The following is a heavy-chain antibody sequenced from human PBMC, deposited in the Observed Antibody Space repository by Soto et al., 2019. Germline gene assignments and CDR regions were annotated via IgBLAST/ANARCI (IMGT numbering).Heavy chain of an antibody. CDR3: ASRFLGYCSSTSCFTENGMAV. CDR2: IIPIFGTA. J-gene: IGHJ6*02. Sequence: QVQLVQSGAEVKKPGSSVKVSCKASGGTFSSYAISWVRQAPGQGLEWMGGIIPIFGTANYAQKFQGRVTITADQPTSTAYMELSSLRSEDTAVYYCASRFLGYCSSTSCFTENGMAVWGQGTTVTVSS. CDR1: GGTFSSYA. V-gene: IGHV1-69*01. D-gene: IGHD2-2*01.